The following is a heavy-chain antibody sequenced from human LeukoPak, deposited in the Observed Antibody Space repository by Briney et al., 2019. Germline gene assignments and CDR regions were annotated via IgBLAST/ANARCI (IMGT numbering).Heavy chain of an antibody. J-gene: IGHJ4*02. CDR2: ISIISSYI. CDR3: ARASRSGYSSGWYRVDFDY. D-gene: IGHD6-19*01. Sequence: GGSLGFSCAASGLPLSSYSMNWVGQAPGRGPGWVSSISIISSYIYYADSVKGRFTISRDNAKNSLYLQMNSLRAEDTAVYYCARASRSGYSSGWYRVDFDYWGQGTLVTVSS. CDR1: GLPLSSYS. V-gene: IGHV3-21*01.